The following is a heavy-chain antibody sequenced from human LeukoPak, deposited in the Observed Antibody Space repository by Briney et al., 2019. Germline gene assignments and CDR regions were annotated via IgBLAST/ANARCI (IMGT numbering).Heavy chain of an antibody. V-gene: IGHV3-23*01. CDR3: ARDPYNTILYRLAH. Sequence: GGSLRLSCAGSAYAFGTYAMSWVRQAPGMGLEWVSSISANGQATYYADSVEGRFTISRDNTKSTLYLQLNSLSAEDTATYYCARDPYNTILYRLAHWGQGTLVTVSS. CDR1: AYAFGTYA. J-gene: IGHJ4*02. D-gene: IGHD3-10*01. CDR2: ISANGQAT.